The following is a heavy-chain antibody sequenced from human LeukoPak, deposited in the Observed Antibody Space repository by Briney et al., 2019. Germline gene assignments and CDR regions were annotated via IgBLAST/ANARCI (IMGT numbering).Heavy chain of an antibody. CDR1: GFTFSSYA. Sequence: PGGSLRLSCAASGFTFSSYALNWVRQAPGKGLEWVSGISGSGGSTFYPDSVKGRVTISRDNSKNTLYLQMNSLRAEDTAVYFCARGGGDYIISYGMDVWGQGTTVTVSS. J-gene: IGHJ6*02. D-gene: IGHD4-17*01. CDR2: ISGSGGST. V-gene: IGHV3-23*01. CDR3: ARGGGDYIISYGMDV.